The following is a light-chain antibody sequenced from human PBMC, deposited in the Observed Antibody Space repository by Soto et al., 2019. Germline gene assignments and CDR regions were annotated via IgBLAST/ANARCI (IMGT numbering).Light chain of an antibody. V-gene: IGKV3-20*01. CDR1: QSVSSSY. J-gene: IGKJ4*01. Sequence: EIVLTQSPGTLSLSPGEKATLSCRAIQSVSSSYLAWYQQKPGQAPRLLIYNTSSRATGIPDRFSGSGSGTDFTLTISRLELEDFAVYYCQQYGSSLLTFGGGTKVDIK. CDR3: QQYGSSLLT. CDR2: NTS.